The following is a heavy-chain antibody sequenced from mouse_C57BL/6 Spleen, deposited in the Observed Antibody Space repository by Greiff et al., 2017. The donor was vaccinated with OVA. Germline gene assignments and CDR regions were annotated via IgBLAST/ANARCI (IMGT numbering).Heavy chain of an antibody. Sequence: VQLQQSGPELVKPGASVKISCKASGYTFTDYYMNWVKQSHGKSLEWIGDINPNNGGTSYNQKFKGKATLTVDKSSSTAYMELRSLTSEDSAVYYCAFYYDYDGNYFDYWGQGTTLTVSS. J-gene: IGHJ2*01. CDR2: INPNNGGT. CDR3: AFYYDYDGNYFDY. V-gene: IGHV1-26*01. D-gene: IGHD2-4*01. CDR1: GYTFTDYY.